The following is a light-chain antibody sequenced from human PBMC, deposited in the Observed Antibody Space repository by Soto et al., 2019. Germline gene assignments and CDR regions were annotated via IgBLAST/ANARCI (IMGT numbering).Light chain of an antibody. J-gene: IGKJ4*01. CDR3: QQYRPSPLT. CDR1: QSVSSSY. CDR2: GAS. Sequence: EIVLTQSPGTLSLSPGEGATLSCRASQSVSSSYLAWYQQKPGQAPRLLIYGASSRASGIPDRFSGSGSGTDFSLTISRLEPEDFAVYYCQQYRPSPLTFGGGTKVEIK. V-gene: IGKV3-20*01.